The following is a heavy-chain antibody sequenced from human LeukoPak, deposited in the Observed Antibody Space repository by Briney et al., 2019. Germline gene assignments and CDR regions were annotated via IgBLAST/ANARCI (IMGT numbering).Heavy chain of an antibody. CDR2: ISSSGSTI. J-gene: IGHJ4*02. V-gene: IGHV3-48*03. Sequence: GGSLRLSCAASGFTFSSYEMNWVRQAPGKGLEWVSYISSSGSTIYYADSVKGRFTISRDNAKNSLYLQMNSLRAEDTAVYYCAREGRRITIFGVVINFDYWGQGTLVTVYS. CDR3: AREGRRITIFGVVINFDY. D-gene: IGHD3-3*01. CDR1: GFTFSSYE.